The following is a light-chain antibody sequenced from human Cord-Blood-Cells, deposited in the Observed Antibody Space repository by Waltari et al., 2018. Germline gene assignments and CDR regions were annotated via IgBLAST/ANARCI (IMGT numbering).Light chain of an antibody. CDR3: QQYDSTPWT. CDR2: WAS. Sequence: DIVMTQSPDSLAVSLRARATINCKSSQRVLYSSNNKNYLAWYQQKPGQPPKLLIYWASTRESGVPDRFSGSGSGTDFTLTISSLQAEDVAVYYCQQYDSTPWTFGQGTKVEIK. J-gene: IGKJ1*01. V-gene: IGKV4-1*01. CDR1: QRVLYSSNNKNY.